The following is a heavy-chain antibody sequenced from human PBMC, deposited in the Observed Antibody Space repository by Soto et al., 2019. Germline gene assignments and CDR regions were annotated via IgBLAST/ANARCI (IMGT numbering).Heavy chain of an antibody. J-gene: IGHJ4*02. CDR3: ARDRGARGDF. CDR1: GDNFSTYP. CDR2: IIPIYVTA. Sequence: QVQLVQSGAEVKKPGSSVKVSCKASGDNFSTYPISWVRQAHGQGLEWMGGIIPIYVTANYAQKFRGRVTITADERTRTAYMELTNLRSEDTAVYYCARDRGARGDFWVQGALVTVSS. D-gene: IGHD3-10*01. V-gene: IGHV1-69*01.